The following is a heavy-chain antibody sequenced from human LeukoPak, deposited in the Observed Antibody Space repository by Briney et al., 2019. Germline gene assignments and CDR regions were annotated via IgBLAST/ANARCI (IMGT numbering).Heavy chain of an antibody. CDR3: ARDEAAAAAKHFDY. J-gene: IGHJ4*02. V-gene: IGHV1-69*13. Sequence: GASVKVSCKASGGTFSSYAISWVRQAPGQGLEWMGGIIPIFGTANYAQKFQGRVTITADESTSTAYMELSSLRSEDTAVYYCARDEAAAAAKHFDYWGQGTLVTVSS. CDR1: GGTFSSYA. D-gene: IGHD6-13*01. CDR2: IIPIFGTA.